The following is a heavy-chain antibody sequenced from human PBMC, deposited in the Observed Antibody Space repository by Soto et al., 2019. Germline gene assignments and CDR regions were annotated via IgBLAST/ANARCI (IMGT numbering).Heavy chain of an antibody. V-gene: IGHV3-48*01. CDR3: ARRDYYYYGMDV. Sequence: EVQLVESGGGLVQPGGSLRLSCAASGFTFSSYSMNWVRQAPGKGLEWDSYISSSSSTIYYADSVKGRFTTSRDNAKNSLYLHMNSLRAEDTAVYYCARRDYYYYGMDVWGQGTTVTVSS. CDR2: ISSSSSTI. J-gene: IGHJ6*02. CDR1: GFTFSSYS.